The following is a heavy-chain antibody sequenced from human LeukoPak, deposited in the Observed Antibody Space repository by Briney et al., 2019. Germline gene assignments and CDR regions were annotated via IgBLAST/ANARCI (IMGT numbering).Heavy chain of an antibody. J-gene: IGHJ5*02. V-gene: IGHV1-8*01. D-gene: IGHD2-15*01. Sequence: ASVKVSCKASGYTFTSYDINWVRQATGQGLEWMGWMNPNSGNTGYAQKFQGRVTITRDTSASTAYMELSSLRSEDTAVYYCARAVVVVAAKRAGYWFDPWGQGTLVTVSS. CDR1: GYTFTSYD. CDR2: MNPNSGNT. CDR3: ARAVVVVAAKRAGYWFDP.